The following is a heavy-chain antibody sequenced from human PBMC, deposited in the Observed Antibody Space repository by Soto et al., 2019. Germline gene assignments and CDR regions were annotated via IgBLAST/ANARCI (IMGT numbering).Heavy chain of an antibody. Sequence: GSRRLSCGASGFTFSSYAMHWVRQAPGKGLEWVAVISYDGSNKYYADSGKGRFTISRDNSKNTLYLQMNSMREEDTAVYYCARGRARYCSGCCFFIVFYYYYGMLV. CDR3: ARGRARYCSGCCFFIVFYYYYGMLV. V-gene: IGHV3-30-3*01. CDR1: GFTFSSYA. J-gene: IGHJ6*01. D-gene: IGHD2-15*01. CDR2: ISYDGSNK.